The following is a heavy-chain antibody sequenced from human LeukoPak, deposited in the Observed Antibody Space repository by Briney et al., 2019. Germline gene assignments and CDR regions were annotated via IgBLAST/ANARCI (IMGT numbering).Heavy chain of an antibody. D-gene: IGHD3-10*01. Sequence: GASVEASCKASGGIFRRYATIWVRQAPGQGLGWMGGIIPLFGTANYAQKFQGRVTITADESTSTAYMELSSLRSEDTAVYYCARDSSGFGEPTLFGYYYGMDVWGKGTTVTVSS. CDR1: GGIFRRYA. CDR3: ARDSSGFGEPTLFGYYYGMDV. CDR2: IIPLFGTA. V-gene: IGHV1-69*01. J-gene: IGHJ6*04.